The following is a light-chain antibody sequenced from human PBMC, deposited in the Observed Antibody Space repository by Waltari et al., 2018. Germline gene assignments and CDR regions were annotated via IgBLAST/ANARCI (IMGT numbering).Light chain of an antibody. CDR3: QQYYSESLT. V-gene: IGKV4-1*01. CDR1: QSIFYNSNGRNY. Sequence: DIVMTHSLDFPAVSLGERATINGRSRQSIFYNSNGRNYLAWYQQTPGQPPKVLISWASTRVSGVPDRFSGSGSGTDFTLNISSLQPEDVAVYYCQQYYSESLTFGPGTKVDIK. CDR2: WAS. J-gene: IGKJ3*01.